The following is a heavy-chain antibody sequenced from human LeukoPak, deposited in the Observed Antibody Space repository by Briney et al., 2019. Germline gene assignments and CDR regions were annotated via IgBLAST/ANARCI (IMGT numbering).Heavy chain of an antibody. D-gene: IGHD4-11*01. CDR2: IRSDGSSI. CDR1: GFSFSDFG. J-gene: IGHJ4*02. Sequence: PGGSLRLSCAASGFSFSDFGMHWIRQAPGKGLEWVTLIRSDGSSIYYADSVKGRFTISRDNSRNTLYLQMNSLRVEDTAVYYCAKDRDEYGNDCWGQGILVTVPT. CDR3: AKDRDEYGNDC. V-gene: IGHV3-30*02.